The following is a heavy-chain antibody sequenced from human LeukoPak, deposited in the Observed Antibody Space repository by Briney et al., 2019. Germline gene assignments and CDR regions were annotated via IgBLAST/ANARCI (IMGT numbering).Heavy chain of an antibody. D-gene: IGHD3-10*01. Sequence: PGGSLRLSCAASGFTFDDYAMHWVRQAPGKGLEWVSGISWNSGSIGYADSVKGRFTISRDNAKNSLYLQMNSLRAEDTAVYYCARDRFGEVYFDYWGQGTLVTVSS. J-gene: IGHJ4*02. V-gene: IGHV3-9*01. CDR3: ARDRFGEVYFDY. CDR2: ISWNSGSI. CDR1: GFTFDDYA.